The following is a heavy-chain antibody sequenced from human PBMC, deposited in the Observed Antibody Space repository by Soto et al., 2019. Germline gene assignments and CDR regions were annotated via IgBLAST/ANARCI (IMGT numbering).Heavy chain of an antibody. CDR3: ANSGYSSGWSGYFYYYYGMDV. CDR1: GFTFSNDS. D-gene: IGHD6-19*01. CDR2: ISGSGGNT. Sequence: PXESLTISRTASGFTFSNDSLSWVRQSPGKGLEWVSGISGSGGNTYYADSVKGRFTISRDNSKNTLYLQMNSLRVEDTAVYYCANSGYSSGWSGYFYYYYGMDVWGQGTTVTVSS. V-gene: IGHV3-23*01. J-gene: IGHJ6*02.